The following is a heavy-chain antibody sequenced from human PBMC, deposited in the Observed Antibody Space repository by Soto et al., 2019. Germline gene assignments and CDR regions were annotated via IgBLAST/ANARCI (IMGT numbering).Heavy chain of an antibody. CDR1: GGTFSSYA. CDR2: IIPIFGTA. J-gene: IGHJ5*02. Sequence: SVKVSCKASGGTFSSYAISWVRQAPGQGLEWMGGIIPIFGTANYAQKFQGRVTITADESTSTAYMELSSLRSEDTAVYYCARDRRAMVRGSLGPWGQGTLVTVSS. CDR3: ARDRRAMVRGSLGP. D-gene: IGHD3-10*01. V-gene: IGHV1-69*13.